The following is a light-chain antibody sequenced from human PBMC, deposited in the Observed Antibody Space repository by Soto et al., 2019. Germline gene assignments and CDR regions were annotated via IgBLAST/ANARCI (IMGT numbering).Light chain of an antibody. V-gene: IGKV3-11*01. Sequence: EIVLTQSPATLSLSPGERATFSCRASQSVSSYLAWYQHKPGQAPRLLIYDASNRATGIPARFSGSGSGTDFTLTISSLEPEDFAVYYCQQRADWPPLTFGGGTKVEIK. CDR2: DAS. CDR1: QSVSSY. J-gene: IGKJ4*01. CDR3: QQRADWPPLT.